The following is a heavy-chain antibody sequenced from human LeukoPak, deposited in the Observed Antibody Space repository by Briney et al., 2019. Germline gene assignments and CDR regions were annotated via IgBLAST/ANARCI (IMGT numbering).Heavy chain of an antibody. CDR1: GFTFSSYG. CDR2: ISYGGSNK. V-gene: IGHV3-30*18. CDR3: AKVDRSGWYGLGY. Sequence: SGGSLRLSCAASGFTFSSYGMHWVRQAPGKGLEWVAVISYGGSNKYYADSVKGRFTISRDNSKNTLYLQMNSLRAEDTAVYYCAKVDRSGWYGLGYWGQGTLVTVSS. D-gene: IGHD6-19*01. J-gene: IGHJ4*02.